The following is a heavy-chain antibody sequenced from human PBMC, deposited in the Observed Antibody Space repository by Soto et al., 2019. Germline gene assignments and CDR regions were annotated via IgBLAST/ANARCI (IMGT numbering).Heavy chain of an antibody. CDR1: GFAFDDYA. CDR2: ISWNSGSI. D-gene: IGHD3-9*01. V-gene: IGHV3-9*01. CDR3: ASGRGYDILTGYYPYFDY. J-gene: IGHJ4*02. Sequence: GGSLRLSGAASGFAFDDYAMHWVRQAPGKALEWVSGISWNSGSIGYADSVRGRFTISRDNAKRSLYLQMNSLRAEDTALYYCASGRGYDILTGYYPYFDYWGQGTLVNVS.